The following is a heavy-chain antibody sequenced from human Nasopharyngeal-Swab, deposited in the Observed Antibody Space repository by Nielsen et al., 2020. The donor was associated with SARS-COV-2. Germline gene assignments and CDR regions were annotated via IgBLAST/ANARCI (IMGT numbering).Heavy chain of an antibody. CDR3: ARDRNIVQQWLDEDNYYYYYGMDV. D-gene: IGHD6-19*01. J-gene: IGHJ6*02. CDR1: GFTFSNAW. Sequence: GESLKISCAASGFTFSNAWMSWVRQAPGKGLEWVSYISSSSSAIYYADSVRGRFTISRDNAKNSLYLQMNSLRDEDTAVYYCARDRNIVQQWLDEDNYYYYYGMDVWGQGTTVTVSS. CDR2: ISSSSSAI. V-gene: IGHV3-48*02.